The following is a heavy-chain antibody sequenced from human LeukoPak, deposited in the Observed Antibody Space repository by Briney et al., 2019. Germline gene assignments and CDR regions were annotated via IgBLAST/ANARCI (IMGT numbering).Heavy chain of an antibody. J-gene: IGHJ6*02. CDR1: GGSISSYY. CDR2: IYYSGST. CDR3: ARSVRNYGMDV. V-gene: IGHV4-59*01. Sequence: PSGTLSLTCTVSGGSISSYYWSWIRQPPGKGLEWIGYIYYSGSTNYNPSLKSRVTISVDTSKNQFSLKLSSVTAADTAVYYCARSVRNYGMDVGAQGPTVTVSS.